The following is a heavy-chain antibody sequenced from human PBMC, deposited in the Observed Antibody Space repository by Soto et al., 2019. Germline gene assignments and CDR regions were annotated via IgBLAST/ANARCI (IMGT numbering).Heavy chain of an antibody. CDR2: MNPNSGNT. CDR1: GYTFTSYD. J-gene: IGHJ3*02. CDR3: ARGFYYYDSSGYYLVRAFDI. Sequence: ASVKVSCKASGYTFTSYDINWVRQATGQGLEWMGWMNPNSGNTGYAQKFQGRVTMTRNTSISAAYMELSSLRSEDTAVYYCARGFYYYDSSGYYLVRAFDIWGQGTMVTVSS. D-gene: IGHD3-22*01. V-gene: IGHV1-8*01.